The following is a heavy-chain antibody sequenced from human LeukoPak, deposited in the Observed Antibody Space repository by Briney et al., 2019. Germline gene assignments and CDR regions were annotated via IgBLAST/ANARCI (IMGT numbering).Heavy chain of an antibody. CDR3: GRNFEASSTWYIQY. Sequence: SETLSLTCTVSGASIHDDHFTWIRQPPGRGLEWIGFVYYRGSAKYNPSLESRVTISVDTSKKQIPLILKSVTAADTAVYYCGRNFEASSTWYIQYWGQGSLVTVSS. CDR2: VYYRGSA. CDR1: GASIHDDH. J-gene: IGHJ1*01. V-gene: IGHV4-59*12. D-gene: IGHD2-2*01.